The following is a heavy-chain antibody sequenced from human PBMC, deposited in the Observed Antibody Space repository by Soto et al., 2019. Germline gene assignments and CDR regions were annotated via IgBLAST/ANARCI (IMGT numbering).Heavy chain of an antibody. V-gene: IGHV3-33*01. CDR3: ARDYRPTTVTRHFDY. J-gene: IGHJ4*02. CDR2: IWYDGSNK. D-gene: IGHD4-4*01. CDR1: VFTFSSYG. Sequence: QVQLVESGGGVVQPGRSLRLSCAASVFTFSSYGMHWVRQAPGKGLEWVAVIWYDGSNKYYADSVKGRFTISRDNSKNTLYLQMNSLRAEDTAVYYCARDYRPTTVTRHFDYWGQGTLVTVSS.